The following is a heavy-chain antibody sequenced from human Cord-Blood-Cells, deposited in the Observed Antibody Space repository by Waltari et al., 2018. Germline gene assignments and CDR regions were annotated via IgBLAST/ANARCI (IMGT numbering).Heavy chain of an antibody. CDR1: GGSISSSNW. Sequence: QVQLQESGPGLVKPSGTLSLTCAVSGGSISSSNWWSWVRQPPGKGLEWSGEIYHSGSTNYTPSRKSRVTISVDESKNQFSRKLSSVTAADTAVYYCARVRGGNYEGVMYYFDYWGQGTLVTVSS. V-gene: IGHV4-4*02. CDR2: IYHSGST. J-gene: IGHJ4*02. D-gene: IGHD4-4*01. CDR3: ARVRGGNYEGVMYYFDY.